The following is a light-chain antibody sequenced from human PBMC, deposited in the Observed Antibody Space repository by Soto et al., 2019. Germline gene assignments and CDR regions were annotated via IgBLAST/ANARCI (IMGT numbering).Light chain of an antibody. CDR2: DND. CDR3: VTWDSILSAWV. CDR1: SSNIGSNA. Sequence: QAVVTQPPSVSAAPGQRVTISCSGSSSNIGSNAVSWYQHLPGTAPKYVIYDNDKRPSGIPDQFSGSRSGTSATLGITGLQTGDEGDYYCVTWDSILSAWVFGGGTKLTVL. J-gene: IGLJ3*02. V-gene: IGLV1-51*01.